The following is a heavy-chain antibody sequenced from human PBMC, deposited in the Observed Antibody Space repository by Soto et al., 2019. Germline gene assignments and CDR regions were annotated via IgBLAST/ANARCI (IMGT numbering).Heavy chain of an antibody. D-gene: IGHD4-17*01. Sequence: SETLSLTCTVSGGSISSSSYYWGWIRQPPGKGLEWIGSIYYSGSTYYNPSLKSRVTISVDTSKNQFSLKLSSVTAADTAVYYCARRPYGDYFRRDYYMDVWGKGTTVTVSS. V-gene: IGHV4-39*01. J-gene: IGHJ6*03. CDR3: ARRPYGDYFRRDYYMDV. CDR2: IYYSGST. CDR1: GGSISSSSYY.